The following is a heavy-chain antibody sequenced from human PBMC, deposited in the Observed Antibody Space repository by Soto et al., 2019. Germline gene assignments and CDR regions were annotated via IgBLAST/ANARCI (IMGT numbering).Heavy chain of an antibody. V-gene: IGHV3-30*18. CDR3: AKSSGGSYQEFDY. CDR1: GFILSNYG. Sequence: QGQLVESGGGVVHPGRSLRLSCAGTGFILSNYGMHWVRQAPGKGLEWVAVISSNEIITYADSVKGRFTLSRDTSKNTVNLQMNSLRAEDTGLYYCAKSSGGSYQEFDYLGQGTLVTVSS. D-gene: IGHD1-26*01. CDR2: ISSNEIIT. J-gene: IGHJ4*02.